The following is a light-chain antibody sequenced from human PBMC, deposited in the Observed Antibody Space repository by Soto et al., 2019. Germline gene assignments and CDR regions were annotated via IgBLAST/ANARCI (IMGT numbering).Light chain of an antibody. CDR3: TSYTSSTTLV. J-gene: IGLJ2*01. CDR2: EVS. V-gene: IGLV2-14*01. CDR1: SSDVGGYKY. Sequence: QSALTQPASVSGSPGQSITISCTGTSSDVGGYKYVSWYQQHPGKAPKLMIYEVSNRPSGVSNRFSGSKSGSTASLTISGLQAEDEADYYFTSYTSSTTLVFGGGTKLTVL.